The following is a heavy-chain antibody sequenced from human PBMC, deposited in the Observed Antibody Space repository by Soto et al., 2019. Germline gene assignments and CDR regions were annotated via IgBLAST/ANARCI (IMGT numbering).Heavy chain of an antibody. CDR1: GFTFSSYD. CDR2: IGTAGDT. V-gene: IGHV3-13*01. CDR3: AREAKGSSWYGYYYYYMDV. J-gene: IGHJ6*03. D-gene: IGHD6-13*01. Sequence: GGSLRLSCAASGFTFSSYDMHWVRQATGKGLEWVSAIGTAGDTYYPGSVKGRFTISRENAKNSLYLQMNSLRAGDTAVYYCAREAKGSSWYGYYYYYMDVWGKGTTVTVSS.